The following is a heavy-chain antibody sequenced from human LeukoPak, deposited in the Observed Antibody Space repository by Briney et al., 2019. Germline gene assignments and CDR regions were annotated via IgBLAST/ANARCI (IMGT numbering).Heavy chain of an antibody. V-gene: IGHV1-18*01. CDR1: GYTFTSYG. J-gene: IGHJ4*02. CDR2: ISAYNGNT. D-gene: IGHD3-10*01. Sequence: ASVKVSCKASGYTFTSYGISWVRQAPGQGLEWMGWISAYNGNTSYAQKLQGRVTMTTDTSTSTAYMELRSLRSDDTAVYYCARLWVGELWNDYWGQGTLVTVSS. CDR3: ARLWVGELWNDY.